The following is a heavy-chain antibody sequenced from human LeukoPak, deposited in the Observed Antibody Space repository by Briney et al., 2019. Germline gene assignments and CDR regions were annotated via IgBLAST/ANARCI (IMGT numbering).Heavy chain of an antibody. CDR3: AKVTMVRGVIGDFDY. D-gene: IGHD3-10*01. CDR1: GFTFSSYG. CDR2: ISYDGSNK. Sequence: GRSLRLSCAASGFTFSSYGMHGVRQAPGKGLEGVAVISYDGSNKYYADSVKGRLTISRDNSKNTLYLQMNSLRAEDTAVYYCAKVTMVRGVIGDFDYWGQGTLVTVSS. V-gene: IGHV3-30*18. J-gene: IGHJ4*02.